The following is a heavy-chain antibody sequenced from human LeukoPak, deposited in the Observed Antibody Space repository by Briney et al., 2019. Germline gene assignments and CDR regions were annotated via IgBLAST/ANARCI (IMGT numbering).Heavy chain of an antibody. D-gene: IGHD2-2*01. V-gene: IGHV4-39*01. CDR2: IYYSGST. J-gene: IGHJ6*03. Sequence: SETLSLTCTVSGGSISSSSYYWGWIRQPPGKGLEWIGSIYYSGSTYYNPSLKSRVTISVDTSKNQFSLKLSSVTAADTAVYYCARRRSDPHCSSTSCKYYYYYYYMDVWGKGTTVTVSS. CDR1: GGSISSSSYY. CDR3: ARRRSDPHCSSTSCKYYYYYYYMDV.